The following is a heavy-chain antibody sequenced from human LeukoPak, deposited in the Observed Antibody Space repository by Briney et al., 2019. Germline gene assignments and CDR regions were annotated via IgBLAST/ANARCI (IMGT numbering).Heavy chain of an antibody. V-gene: IGHV4-34*01. Sequence: PSETLSLTCAVYGGSFSGYYWSWIRQPPGKGLEWIGEINHSGSTNYNPPLKSRVTISVDTSKNQFSLKLSAVTAADTAVYYCARGAPARYYYGSGSYYPYDYWGQGTLVTVSS. CDR2: INHSGST. J-gene: IGHJ4*02. CDR3: ARGAPARYYYGSGSYYPYDY. CDR1: GGSFSGYY. D-gene: IGHD3-10*01.